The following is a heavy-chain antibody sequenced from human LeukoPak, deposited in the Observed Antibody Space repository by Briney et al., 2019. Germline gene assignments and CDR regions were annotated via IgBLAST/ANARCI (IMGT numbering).Heavy chain of an antibody. CDR1: GYTFTSYD. V-gene: IGHV1-8*01. CDR3: ARVVYGDSPAYYYYGMDV. D-gene: IGHD4-17*01. CDR2: MNPNSGNT. Sequence: ASVTVSCKASGYTFTSYDINWVRQAPGQGLEWMGWMNPNSGNTGYAQKFQGRVTMTRNTSISTAYMELSSLRSEDTAVYYCARVVYGDSPAYYYYGMDVWGQGTTVTVSS. J-gene: IGHJ6*02.